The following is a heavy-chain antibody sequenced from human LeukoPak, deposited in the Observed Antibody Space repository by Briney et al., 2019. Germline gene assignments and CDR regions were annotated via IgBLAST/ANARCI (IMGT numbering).Heavy chain of an antibody. CDR2: IYYSGST. CDR3: ARMYCGGDCYPDY. CDR1: GGSISSGGYY. V-gene: IGHV4-31*03. Sequence: SETLSLTCTVSGGSISSGGYYWSWIRQHPGKGLEWIGYIYYSGSTYYNPSLKSRVTISVDTSKNQFSPKLSSVTAADTAVYYCARMYCGGDCYPDYWGQGTLVTVSS. D-gene: IGHD2-21*02. J-gene: IGHJ4*02.